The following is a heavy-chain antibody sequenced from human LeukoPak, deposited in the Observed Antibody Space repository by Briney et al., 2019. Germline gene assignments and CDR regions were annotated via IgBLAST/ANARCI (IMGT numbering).Heavy chain of an antibody. CDR2: ISGSGGST. CDR1: GFTFSNYV. Sequence: GGSLRLSCAASGFTFSNYVMSWVRQAPGKGLEWVSTISGSGGSTYYADSVKGRFTISRDNSKNTLYLQMNSLRAEDTAVYYCARDSVVVVAATYFDYWGQGTLVTVSS. D-gene: IGHD2-15*01. J-gene: IGHJ4*02. CDR3: ARDSVVVVAATYFDY. V-gene: IGHV3-23*01.